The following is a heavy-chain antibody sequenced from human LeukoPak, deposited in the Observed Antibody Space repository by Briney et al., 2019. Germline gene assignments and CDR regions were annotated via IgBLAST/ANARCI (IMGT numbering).Heavy chain of an antibody. Sequence: ASVKVSCKASGYTFTNYYMHWVRQAPGQGLEWMGIINPRGGSTSYAQKFQGRVTMTRDMSTSTVYMELSSLRSEDTAVYYCARRYLYYFDYWGQGTLVTVSS. V-gene: IGHV1-46*01. CDR1: GYTFTNYY. CDR3: ARRYLYYFDY. D-gene: IGHD1-1*01. J-gene: IGHJ4*02. CDR2: INPRGGST.